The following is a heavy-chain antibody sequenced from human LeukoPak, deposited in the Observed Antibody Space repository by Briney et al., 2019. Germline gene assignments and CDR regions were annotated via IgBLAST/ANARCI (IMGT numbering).Heavy chain of an antibody. CDR1: GFTFSSYA. Sequence: GGSVRLSCAASGFTFSSYAMSWVRQAPGKGLEWVSAISGSGDSTYYADSVKGRFTISRDNSKNTLYLEMNSLRVEDTAVYYCAKGRYGSGSYSIDYWGQGALVPVSS. D-gene: IGHD3-10*01. V-gene: IGHV3-23*01. J-gene: IGHJ4*02. CDR2: ISGSGDST. CDR3: AKGRYGSGSYSIDY.